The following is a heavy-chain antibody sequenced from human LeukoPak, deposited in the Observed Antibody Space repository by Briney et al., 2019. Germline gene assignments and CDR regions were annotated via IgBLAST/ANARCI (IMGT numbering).Heavy chain of an antibody. V-gene: IGHV1-69*13. CDR1: GGTFSGYA. CDR2: IIPVFGTA. CDR3: ARTHCSSTSCYGGWFDP. Sequence: GASVKVSCKASGGTFSGYAISWVRQAPGQGLEWMGGIIPVFGTANYAQKFQGRVTITADESTSTAYMELSSLRSEDTAVYYCARTHCSSTSCYGGWFDPWGQGTLVTVSS. J-gene: IGHJ5*02. D-gene: IGHD2-2*01.